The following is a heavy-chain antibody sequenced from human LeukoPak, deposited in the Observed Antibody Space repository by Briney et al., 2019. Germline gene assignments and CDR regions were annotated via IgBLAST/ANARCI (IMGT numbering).Heavy chain of an antibody. J-gene: IGHJ4*02. Sequence: SETLSLTCTVSGGSISNSSYYWGWIRQPPGKGLEWIGSIYYSGSTYYNPSLKSRVTISVDTSKNQFSLKLSSVTAADTAVYYCARLGRDGYSSSYFDYWGQGTLVTVSS. V-gene: IGHV4-39*01. CDR1: GGSISNSSYY. CDR2: IYYSGST. CDR3: ARLGRDGYSSSYFDY. D-gene: IGHD5-24*01.